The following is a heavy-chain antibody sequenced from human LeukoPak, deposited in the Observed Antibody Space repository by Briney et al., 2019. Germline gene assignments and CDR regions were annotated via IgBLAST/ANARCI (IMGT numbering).Heavy chain of an antibody. V-gene: IGHV4-38-2*02. D-gene: IGHD5-12*01. CDR2: IYHSGST. CDR1: GYSISSGYY. Sequence: SETLSLTCTVSGYSISSGYYWGWIRQPPGKGLEWIGSIYHSGSTYYNPSLKSRVTISVDTSKNQFSLKLSSVTAADTAVYYCARDRVSSYVSYWGQGTLVTVSS. CDR3: ARDRVSSYVSY. J-gene: IGHJ4*02.